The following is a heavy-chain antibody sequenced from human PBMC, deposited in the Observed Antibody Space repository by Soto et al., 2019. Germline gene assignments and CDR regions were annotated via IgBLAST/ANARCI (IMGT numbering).Heavy chain of an antibody. CDR1: GGPISSYY. D-gene: IGHD3-22*01. J-gene: IGHJ6*02. CDR2: IYYSGST. V-gene: IGHV4-59*01. Sequence: PSETLSLTCTVSGGPISSYYWSWIRQPPGKGLEWIGYIYYSGSTNYNPSLKSRVTISVDTSKNQFSLKLSSVTAADTAVYYCARDRDYDSSGTYGMDVWGQGTTVTVSS. CDR3: ARDRDYDSSGTYGMDV.